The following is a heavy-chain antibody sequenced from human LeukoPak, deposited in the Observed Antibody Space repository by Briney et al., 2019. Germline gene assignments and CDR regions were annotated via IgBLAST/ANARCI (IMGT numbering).Heavy chain of an antibody. CDR2: ISAYSGNT. CDR1: GYTFTSYG. V-gene: IGHV1-18*01. J-gene: IGHJ5*02. CDR3: ARDLYSGSYYWFLSTDNWFDP. D-gene: IGHD1-26*01. Sequence: ASVKVSCKASGYTFTSYGISWVRQAPGQGLEWMGWISAYSGNTNYAQKLQGRVTMTTDTFTSTAYMELRSLRSDDTAVYYCARDLYSGSYYWFLSTDNWFDPWGQGTLVTVSS.